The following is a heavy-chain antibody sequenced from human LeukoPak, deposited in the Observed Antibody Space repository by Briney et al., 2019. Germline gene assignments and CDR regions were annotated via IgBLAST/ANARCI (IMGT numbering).Heavy chain of an antibody. CDR2: ISSSGTTI. Sequence: GGSLRLSCAASGINFSDSEMNWVRQAPGKGLEGGLYISSSGTTIYYADSVKGRFTISRDNTKNSLYLQMNSLRAEDTAVYYCARGVPTGYYTSCYDYWGQGTLVTVSS. D-gene: IGHD3/OR15-3a*01. J-gene: IGHJ4*02. V-gene: IGHV3-48*03. CDR3: ARGVPTGYYTSCYDY. CDR1: GINFSDSE.